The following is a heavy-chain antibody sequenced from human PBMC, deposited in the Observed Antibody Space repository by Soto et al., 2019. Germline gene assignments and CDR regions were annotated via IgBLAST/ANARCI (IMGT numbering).Heavy chain of an antibody. Sequence: ASVKVSCKTSGYTFTSYAIHWVRQAPGQRLEWMGWINADNGDTKYSQKFSGRVTITRDTSANTAFMELSSLRSEDTAMYYCARELQGLYYFDFWGQGTMVTVSS. CDR2: INADNGDT. CDR1: GYTFTSYA. V-gene: IGHV1-3*01. J-gene: IGHJ4*02. CDR3: ARELQGLYYFDF. D-gene: IGHD4-4*01.